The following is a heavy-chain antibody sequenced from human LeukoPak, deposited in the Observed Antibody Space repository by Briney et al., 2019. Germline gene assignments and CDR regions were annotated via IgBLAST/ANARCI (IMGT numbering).Heavy chain of an antibody. J-gene: IGHJ4*02. Sequence: GGSLRLSCAASGFTFSSYWMHWVRQAPGKGLVWVSRIKSDGSNTNYADSVKGRFTISRGNAKNTLHLQMNSLRAEDTAVYYCARGGYYGSGRYYFDSWGQGTLVTVSS. CDR3: ARGGYYGSGRYYFDS. CDR1: GFTFSSYW. D-gene: IGHD3-3*01. CDR2: IKSDGSNT. V-gene: IGHV3-74*01.